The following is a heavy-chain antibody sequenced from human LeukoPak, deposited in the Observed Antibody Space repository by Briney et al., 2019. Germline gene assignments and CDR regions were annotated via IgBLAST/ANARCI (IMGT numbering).Heavy chain of an antibody. CDR3: AKEVWRGFDS. V-gene: IGHV3-23*01. CDR1: GFTFSSFA. Sequence: GGSLRLSCAASGFTFSSFAMSWVRQAPGKGLEWVSVISGSGETTYYAGSVKGRFTISRDNSKNTLYVEMNSLRADDTAVYFCAKEVWRGFDSWGQGTLVTVSS. J-gene: IGHJ4*02. CDR2: ISGSGETT. D-gene: IGHD3-3*01.